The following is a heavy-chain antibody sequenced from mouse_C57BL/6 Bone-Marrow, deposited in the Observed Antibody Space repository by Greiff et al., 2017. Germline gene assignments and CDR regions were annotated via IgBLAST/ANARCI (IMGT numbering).Heavy chain of an antibody. CDR3: ARGGYGYPAWFAY. D-gene: IGHD2-2*01. Sequence: EVQVVESGGGLVKPGGSLKLSCEASGFTFSSYAMSWVRQTPEKRLEWVATISDGGSYTKYPDNVKGRFTISSDNAKNNLYLQMIHLKSEDTAMYYCARGGYGYPAWFAYWGQGTLVTVSA. CDR2: ISDGGSYT. J-gene: IGHJ3*01. V-gene: IGHV5-4*01. CDR1: GFTFSSYA.